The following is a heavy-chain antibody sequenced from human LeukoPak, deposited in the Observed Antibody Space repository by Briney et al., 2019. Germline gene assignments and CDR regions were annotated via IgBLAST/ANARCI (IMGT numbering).Heavy chain of an antibody. Sequence: SETLSLTCTVSGGSISSYYWSWIRQPPGKGLEWIGYIYYSGSTNYNPSLKSRVTISVDTSKNQSSLKLSSVTAADTAVYYCARGVSSYGIAAAGHFDYWGQGTLVTVSS. J-gene: IGHJ4*02. CDR1: GGSISSYY. D-gene: IGHD6-13*01. V-gene: IGHV4-59*12. CDR3: ARGVSSYGIAAAGHFDY. CDR2: IYYSGST.